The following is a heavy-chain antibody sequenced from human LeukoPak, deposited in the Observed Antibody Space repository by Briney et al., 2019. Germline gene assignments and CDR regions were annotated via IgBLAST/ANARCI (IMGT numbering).Heavy chain of an antibody. J-gene: IGHJ4*02. V-gene: IGHV3-9*01. CDR3: VRVGSIAAAGSVDY. CDR1: GFTFDDYA. CDR2: VSWNGGSI. D-gene: IGHD6-13*01. Sequence: PGRSLRLSCAASGFTFDDYAMHWVRQAPGKGLEWVSGVSWNGGSIGYADSVKGRFTISRDNAKNSLYLQMNSLRAEDTAVYYCVRVGSIAAAGSVDYWGQGTLVTVSS.